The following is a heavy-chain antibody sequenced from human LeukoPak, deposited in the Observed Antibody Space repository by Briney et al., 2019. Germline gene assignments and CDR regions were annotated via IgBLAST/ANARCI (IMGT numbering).Heavy chain of an antibody. J-gene: IGHJ4*02. CDR2: INHSGST. CDR3: ARAGEFGVIDY. CDR1: LGSFSGYY. D-gene: IGHD3-10*01. V-gene: IGHV4-34*01. Sequence: SETLSLTCAVYLGSFSGYYWSWIRHPPAKGLEWGGEINHSGSTNYNPSLKSRVNISVDTSKNQFSLKLSSVTAADTAVYYCARAGEFGVIDYWGQGTLVTVSS.